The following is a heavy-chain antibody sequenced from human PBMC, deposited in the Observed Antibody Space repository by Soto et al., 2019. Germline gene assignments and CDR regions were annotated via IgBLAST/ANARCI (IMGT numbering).Heavy chain of an antibody. Sequence: QVHLVQSGAEVKKPGASVKVSCQGSCYAFTTYGITWVRQAPGQGLEWMGWISAHNGNTNYAQKLQGRVTVTRDTSTSTAYMELRSLRYDDTAVYYCARERYGDYWGQGALVTVSS. J-gene: IGHJ4*02. V-gene: IGHV1-18*01. CDR1: CYAFTTYG. D-gene: IGHD1-1*01. CDR3: ARERYGDY. CDR2: ISAHNGNT.